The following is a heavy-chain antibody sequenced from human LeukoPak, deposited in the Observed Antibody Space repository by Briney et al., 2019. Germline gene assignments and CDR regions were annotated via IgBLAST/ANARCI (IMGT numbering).Heavy chain of an antibody. D-gene: IGHD3/OR15-3a*01. CDR2: INPSGGST. J-gene: IGHJ4*02. CDR3: ARQTGSGLFILP. CDR1: GYTFTSYY. V-gene: IGHV1-46*01. Sequence: ASVKVSCKASGYTFTSYYMHWVRQAPGQGLEWMGIINPSGGSTSYEQKFQGRVTMTRDTSTSTVYMELSSLRSEDTAVYYCARQTGSGLFILPGGQGTLVTVSS.